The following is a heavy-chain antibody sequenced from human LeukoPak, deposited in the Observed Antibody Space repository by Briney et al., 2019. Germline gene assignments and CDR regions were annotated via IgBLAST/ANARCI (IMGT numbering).Heavy chain of an antibody. Sequence: GESLKISCKGSGYSFTSYWIGWVRQMPGKGLEWMGIIYPGDPDTRYSPSFQGQVTISADKSINTAFVQWSSLKASDTAIYYCARRTPEYTNRWYFDLWGRGTLVTVSS. CDR3: ARRTPEYTNRWYFDL. V-gene: IGHV5-51*01. D-gene: IGHD6-6*01. CDR2: IYPGDPDT. J-gene: IGHJ2*01. CDR1: GYSFTSYW.